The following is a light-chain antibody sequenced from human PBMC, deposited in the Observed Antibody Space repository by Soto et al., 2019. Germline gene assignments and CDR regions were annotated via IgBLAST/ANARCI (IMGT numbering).Light chain of an antibody. CDR3: AAWDDSLSGPV. CDR1: RSNIGSNY. Sequence: QAVVTQPPSASGTPGQWVTISCSGSRSNIGSNYVYWYQQLPGTAPKLLIYSNTQRPSGVPDRFSGSKSDTSASLAISGLRSEDEADYYCAAWDDSLSGPVFGGGTKVTVL. V-gene: IGLV1-47*02. J-gene: IGLJ3*02. CDR2: SNT.